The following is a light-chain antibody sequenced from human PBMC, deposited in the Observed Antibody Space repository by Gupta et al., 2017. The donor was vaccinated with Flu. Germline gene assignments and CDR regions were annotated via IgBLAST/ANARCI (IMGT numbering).Light chain of an antibody. CDR1: QSIATY. CDR2: DAT. V-gene: IGKV3-11*01. Sequence: PATLSLSPGERATLSCRATQSIATYLAWYQQRSGQAPRLLIYDATNRATGIPVRFSGNGSGTDFSLTITNLEPEDFAVYYCQQRYKWPLSFGGGTRVEI. CDR3: QQRYKWPLS. J-gene: IGKJ4*01.